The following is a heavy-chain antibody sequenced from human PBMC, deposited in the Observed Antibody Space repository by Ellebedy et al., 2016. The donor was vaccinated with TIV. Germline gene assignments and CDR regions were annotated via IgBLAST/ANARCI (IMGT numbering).Heavy chain of an antibody. CDR1: GFIFSNYN. Sequence: PGGSLRLSFEASGFIFSNYNMNWVRQSPGKGLAWVSSIRSTGSDKYYAESVKGRFTISRDNAQNTLFLQMNSLRVEDTAVYYCSRGWSTPDSWGQGTLVTVSS. CDR2: IRSTGSDK. CDR3: SRGWSTPDS. D-gene: IGHD2-15*01. V-gene: IGHV3-21*06. J-gene: IGHJ4*02.